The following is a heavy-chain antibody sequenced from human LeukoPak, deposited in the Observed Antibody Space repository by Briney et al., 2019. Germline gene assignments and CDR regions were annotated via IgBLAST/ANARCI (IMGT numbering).Heavy chain of an antibody. D-gene: IGHD5-18*01. CDR3: ARDSWGPSAVDTAMVRGKSDFDY. V-gene: IGHV1-2*02. J-gene: IGHJ4*02. CDR2: INPNSGGT. CDR1: GYTFTDYY. Sequence: ASVKVSCKASGYTFTDYYMHWVRQAPGQGLEWMGWINPNSGGTDYAQKFQGRVTMTRDTSISTAYMELSRLRSDDTAVYYCARDSWGPSAVDTAMVRGKSDFDYWGQGTLVTVSS.